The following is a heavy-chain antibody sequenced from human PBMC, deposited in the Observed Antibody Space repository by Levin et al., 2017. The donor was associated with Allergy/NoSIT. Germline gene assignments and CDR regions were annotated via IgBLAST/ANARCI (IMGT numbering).Heavy chain of an antibody. V-gene: IGHV4-4*07. CDR1: GGSISSYY. CDR3: ARGGYCSGGSCYLINKQDDGMDV. J-gene: IGHJ6*02. D-gene: IGHD2-15*01. Sequence: PSETLSLTCTVSGGSISSYYWSWIRQPAGKGLEWIGRIYTSGSTNYNPSLKSRVTMSVDTSKNQFSLKLSSVTAADTAVYYCARGGYCSGGSCYLINKQDDGMDVWGQGTTVTVSS. CDR2: IYTSGST.